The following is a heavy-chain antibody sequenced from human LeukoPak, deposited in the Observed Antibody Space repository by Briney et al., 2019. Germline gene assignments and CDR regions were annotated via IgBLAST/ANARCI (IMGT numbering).Heavy chain of an antibody. CDR2: ISSSGSPI. D-gene: IGHD2-2*01. V-gene: IGHV3-11*01. CDR1: GFTFSDYY. Sequence: PGGSLRLSCAASGFTFSDYYMSWIRQAPGRGLEWVSYISSSGSPIYYADSVKGRFTISRDNAMNSLYLQMNSLRVEDTAVYYCARDPGGYCSSSSCYEVAFDIWGQGTMVTVSS. J-gene: IGHJ3*02. CDR3: ARDPGGYCSSSSCYEVAFDI.